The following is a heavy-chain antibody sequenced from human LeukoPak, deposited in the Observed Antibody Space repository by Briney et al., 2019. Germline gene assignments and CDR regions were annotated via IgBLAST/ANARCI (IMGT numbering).Heavy chain of an antibody. CDR1: GFTFDNYY. J-gene: IGHJ5*02. CDR3: ARGFRSYA. Sequence: HPGGSLRLSCAASGFTFDNYYMSWVRQAPGKGLEWVATIKQDGSEKYYVDSVKGRFTISRDNAKNSLYLQMNSLRGEDTAVYFCARGFRSYAWGKGTLVTVSS. CDR2: IKQDGSEK. D-gene: IGHD2-15*01. V-gene: IGHV3-7*04.